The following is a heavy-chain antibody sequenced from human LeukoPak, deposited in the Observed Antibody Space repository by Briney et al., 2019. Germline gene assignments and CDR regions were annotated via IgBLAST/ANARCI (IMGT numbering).Heavy chain of an antibody. CDR1: GFTFSSYG. V-gene: IGHV3-30*02. Sequence: PGGSLRLSCAASGFTFSSYGMHWVRQAPGKGLEWVAFISFDGSNKYYADSMKGRFTISRDNSKNTLYLQINSLGAEDTAVYYCAKGPQYYYDSSGEVDYWGQGTLVTVSS. CDR2: ISFDGSNK. J-gene: IGHJ4*02. CDR3: AKGPQYYYDSSGEVDY. D-gene: IGHD3-22*01.